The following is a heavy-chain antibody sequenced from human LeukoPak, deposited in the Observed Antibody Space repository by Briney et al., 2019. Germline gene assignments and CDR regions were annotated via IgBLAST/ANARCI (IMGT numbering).Heavy chain of an antibody. CDR1: GYSISSGYY. V-gene: IGHV4-38-2*02. J-gene: IGHJ5*02. D-gene: IGHD6-13*01. Sequence: SETLSLTCTVSGYSISSGYYWGWIRQPPGKGLEWTGSVYHSGRTYYNPSLKSRVTISVDTSKNQFSLKLSSVTAADTAVYYCAGEGDSSSVGWFDPWGQGTLVTVSS. CDR3: AGEGDSSSVGWFDP. CDR2: VYHSGRT.